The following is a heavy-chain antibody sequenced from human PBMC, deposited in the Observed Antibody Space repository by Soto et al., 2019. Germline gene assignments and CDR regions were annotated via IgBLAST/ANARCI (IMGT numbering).Heavy chain of an antibody. J-gene: IGHJ5*02. CDR2: IYYSGST. Sequence: QLQLQESGPGLVKPSETLSLTCTVSGGSISSSSYYWGWIRQPPGKGLEWIGSIYYSGSTYYNPSLKSRVTISVDTSKNQFSLKLSSVTAADTAVYYCAERAAAATGWFDPWGQGTLVTVSS. CDR1: GGSISSSSYY. D-gene: IGHD6-13*01. CDR3: AERAAAATGWFDP. V-gene: IGHV4-39*01.